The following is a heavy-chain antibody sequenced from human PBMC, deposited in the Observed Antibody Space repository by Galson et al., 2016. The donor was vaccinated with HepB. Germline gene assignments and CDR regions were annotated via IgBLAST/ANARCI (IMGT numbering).Heavy chain of an antibody. CDR3: ARAGYCSGGSCYVYAFDI. J-gene: IGHJ3*02. V-gene: IGHV4-61*02. CDR1: GGSISSGRYY. Sequence: TLSLTCTVSGGSISSGRYYWSWIRQPAGKGPEWIGRINLNGGTNYTPSLKSRVTISADTSKNQFSLSPSSVTAADTAVYYCARAGYCSGGSCYVYAFDIWGPGTMVTVSS. CDR2: INLNGGT. D-gene: IGHD2-15*01.